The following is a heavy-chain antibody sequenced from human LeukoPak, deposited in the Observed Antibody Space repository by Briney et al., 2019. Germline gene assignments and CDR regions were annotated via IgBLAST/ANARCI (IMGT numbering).Heavy chain of an antibody. CDR1: DGSISSSSYY. CDR3: ATLTISEPPYGMDV. V-gene: IGHV4-39*01. D-gene: IGHD3-3*01. CDR2: IYYSGST. Sequence: SETLSLTCTVSDGSISSSSYYWGWIRQPPGKGLEWIGSIYYSGSTYYNPSLKSRVTISVDTSKNQFSLKLSSVTAADTAVYYCATLTISEPPYGMDVWGQGTTVTVSS. J-gene: IGHJ6*02.